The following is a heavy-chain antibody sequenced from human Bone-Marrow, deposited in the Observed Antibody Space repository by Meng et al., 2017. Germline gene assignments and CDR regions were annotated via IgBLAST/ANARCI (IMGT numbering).Heavy chain of an antibody. CDR3: ARDGGSYGSVGYGMDV. V-gene: IGHV3-30*01. Sequence: GESLKISCAASGFTFSSYAMHWVRQAPGKGLEWVAVISYDGSNKYYADSVKGRFTISRDNSKNTLYLPMNSLRADDTAVYYCARDGGSYGSVGYGMDVWGQGTTVTVSS. J-gene: IGHJ6*02. CDR1: GFTFSSYA. CDR2: ISYDGSNK. D-gene: IGHD5-18*01.